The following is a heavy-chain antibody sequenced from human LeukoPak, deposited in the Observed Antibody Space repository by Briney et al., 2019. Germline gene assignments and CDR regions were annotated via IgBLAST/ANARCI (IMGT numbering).Heavy chain of an antibody. J-gene: IGHJ4*02. Sequence: PGGSLRLSCTASRFTFSIYTMNWVRQAPGKGLEWVSSISSGATYIYYADSVKGRFTISRDNAENSLYLQMTSLRAEDTAVYYCARGDGSGLYPTPIDYWGQGTRVTVSS. CDR3: ARGDGSGLYPTPIDY. V-gene: IGHV3-21*01. D-gene: IGHD6-19*01. CDR1: RFTFSIYT. CDR2: ISSGATYI.